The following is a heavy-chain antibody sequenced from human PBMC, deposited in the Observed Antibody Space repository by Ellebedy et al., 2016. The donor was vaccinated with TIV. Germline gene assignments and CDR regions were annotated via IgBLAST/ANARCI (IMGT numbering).Heavy chain of an antibody. V-gene: IGHV1-18*04. CDR1: RYTFTTYG. J-gene: IGHJ1*01. D-gene: IGHD6-6*01. Sequence: AASVKVSCKASRYTFTTYGITWVRQAPGQGPEWLGWIGTYEGNTKYAQKLQGRVTMTRDTSTSTAYMELRSLRSDDTAVYYCARDRDGSSSSHFQHWGPGTLVTVSS. CDR3: ARDRDGSSSSHFQH. CDR2: IGTYEGNT.